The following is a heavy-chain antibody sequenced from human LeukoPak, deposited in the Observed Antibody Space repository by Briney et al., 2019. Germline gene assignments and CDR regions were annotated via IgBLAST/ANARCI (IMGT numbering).Heavy chain of an antibody. Sequence: GASVKVSCKASGGTFSSYAISWVRQAPGQGLEWMGGIIPIFGTANYAQKFQGRVAITTDESTSTAYMELSSLRSEDTAVYYCARASYYDSSGYFDYWGQGTLVTVSS. CDR1: GGTFSSYA. CDR3: ARASYYDSSGYFDY. D-gene: IGHD3-22*01. CDR2: IIPIFGTA. V-gene: IGHV1-69*05. J-gene: IGHJ4*02.